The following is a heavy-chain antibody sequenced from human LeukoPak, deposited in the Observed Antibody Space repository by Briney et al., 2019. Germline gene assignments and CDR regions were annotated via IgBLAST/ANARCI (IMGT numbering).Heavy chain of an antibody. J-gene: IGHJ6*02. CDR2: ISHSGST. CDR3: ARGHTLGGYYKQKYYYYGMDV. Sequence: SETLSLTCAVYGGSLSGNFWSWIRQPPGKGLEWIGEISHSGSTNYSPSLKSRLTTSVDTSKNQFSLRLSSVTAADTAVYYCARGHTLGGYYKQKYYYYGMDVWGQGTTVTVSS. V-gene: IGHV4-34*01. D-gene: IGHD3-9*01. CDR1: GGSLSGNF.